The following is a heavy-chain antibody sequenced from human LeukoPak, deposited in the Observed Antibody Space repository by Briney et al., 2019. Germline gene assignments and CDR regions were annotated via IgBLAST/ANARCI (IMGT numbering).Heavy chain of an antibody. V-gene: IGHV1-2*02. D-gene: IGHD6-6*01. Sequence: GASVKVSCKASGYTFTGYYMHWVRQAPGQGLEWMGWINPNSGGTNYAQKFQGRDTMTRDTSISTAYMELSRLRSDDTAVYYCARKGRSSSSSFQHWGQGTLVTVSS. CDR3: ARKGRSSSSSFQH. CDR2: INPNSGGT. CDR1: GYTFTGYY. J-gene: IGHJ1*01.